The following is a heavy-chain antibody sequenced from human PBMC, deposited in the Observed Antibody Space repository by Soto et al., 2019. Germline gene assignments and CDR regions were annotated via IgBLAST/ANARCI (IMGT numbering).Heavy chain of an antibody. Sequence: PSETLSLTCAVYGGSFSGYYWSWIRQPPGKGLEWIGEINHSGSTNYNPSPKSRVTISVGTSKNQFSLKLSSVTAADTAVYYCARVGFNWNDDYYGMDVWGQGTTVTVSS. CDR2: INHSGST. J-gene: IGHJ6*02. CDR3: ARVGFNWNDDYYGMDV. V-gene: IGHV4-34*01. D-gene: IGHD1-20*01. CDR1: GGSFSGYY.